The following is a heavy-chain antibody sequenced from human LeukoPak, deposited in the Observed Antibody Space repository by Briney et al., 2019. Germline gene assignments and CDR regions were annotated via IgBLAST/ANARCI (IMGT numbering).Heavy chain of an antibody. J-gene: IGHJ4*02. CDR1: GFTFSSYA. CDR3: AKDIRRIIMIVVAPGRGIDY. CDR2: ISGSGGST. Sequence: GGSLRLSCAASGFTFSSYAMNWVRQAPGKGLEWVSGISGSGGSTNYADSVKGRFTISRDNSKNTLYLQMNSLRAEDTAVYYCAKDIRRIIMIVVAPGRGIDYWGQGTLVTVSS. V-gene: IGHV3-23*01. D-gene: IGHD3-22*01.